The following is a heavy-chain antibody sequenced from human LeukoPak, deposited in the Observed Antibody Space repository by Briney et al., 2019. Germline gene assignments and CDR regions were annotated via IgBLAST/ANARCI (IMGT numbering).Heavy chain of an antibody. Sequence: SETLSLTCTVSGGSISSYYWSWIRQPPGKGLEWIGYIYYSGSTNYNPSLKSRVTISVDTSKNQFSLKLSSVTAADTAVYYCARDPGNWKWGNYYYYGMDVWGKATTVTVSS. CDR3: ARDPGNWKWGNYYYYGMDV. D-gene: IGHD1-1*01. V-gene: IGHV4-59*01. CDR2: IYYSGST. J-gene: IGHJ6*04. CDR1: GGSISSYY.